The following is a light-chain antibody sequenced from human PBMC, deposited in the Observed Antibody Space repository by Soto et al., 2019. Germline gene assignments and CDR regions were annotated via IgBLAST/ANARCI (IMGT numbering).Light chain of an antibody. J-gene: IGKJ1*01. V-gene: IGKV3-20*01. CDR3: QQYGSAPWT. CDR2: AAS. CDR1: LSVASNY. Sequence: EIVLTQSPGTLPLSPGERATLSCRASLSVASNYVAWYQQKPGQAPRLLIYAASGRATGIPDRFSVSGSGTDFTLGISRLEPEDCAVDYCQQYGSAPWTFGQGTKVEIK.